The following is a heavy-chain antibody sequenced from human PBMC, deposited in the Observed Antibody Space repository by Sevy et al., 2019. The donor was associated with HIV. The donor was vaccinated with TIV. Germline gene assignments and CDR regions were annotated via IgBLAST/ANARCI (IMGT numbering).Heavy chain of an antibody. D-gene: IGHD2-15*01. CDR1: GFTFTNYV. CDR2: ISPSGSPI. V-gene: IGHV3-48*03. CDR3: ARDLVASTLTMDV. J-gene: IGHJ6*02. Sequence: GGSLRLSCAASGFTFTNYVMNWVRQAPGKGLEWVSYISPSGSPIDYADSVKGRFTMSRDNAKNSLYLQMNSLRADDTGIYYCARDLVASTLTMDVWGQGTTVTVSS.